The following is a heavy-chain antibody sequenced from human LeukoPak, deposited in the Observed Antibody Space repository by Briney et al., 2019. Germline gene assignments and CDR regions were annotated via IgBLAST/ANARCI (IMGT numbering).Heavy chain of an antibody. J-gene: IGHJ1*01. CDR2: INWNGGST. CDR3: VRLGRDGYTYGAAY. D-gene: IGHD5-24*01. Sequence: PGGSLRLSCAGSGYIFDDYGMRWVRQAPGKGLEWVAGINWNGGSTGYAASVKGRCPISRDNAKTALYLEMNSLRVEDTAFYYCVRLGRDGYTYGAAYWGQGALVTVSS. V-gene: IGHV3-20*04. CDR1: GYIFDDYG.